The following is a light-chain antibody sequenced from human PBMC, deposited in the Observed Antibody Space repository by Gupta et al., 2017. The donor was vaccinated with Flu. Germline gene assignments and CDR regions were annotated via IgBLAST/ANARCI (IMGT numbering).Light chain of an antibody. CDR1: QSIVHNSNNKSY. J-gene: IGKJ4*01. CDR3: QQDDNTPLT. V-gene: IGKV4-1*01. Sequence: VVLTQSPHSLAVSPRERATINCKSSQSIVHNSNNKSYLAWYQQKPGQAPKLLIYWASTRESGVPDRFSGSGSGTDFTLTISSLQAEDVAVYYCQQDDNTPLTFGGGTKVEIK. CDR2: WAS.